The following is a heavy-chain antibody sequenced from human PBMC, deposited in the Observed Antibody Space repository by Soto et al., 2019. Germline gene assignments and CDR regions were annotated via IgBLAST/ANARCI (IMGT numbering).Heavy chain of an antibody. D-gene: IGHD5-12*01. V-gene: IGHV3-11*01. J-gene: IGHJ4*02. CDR1: GFTFSDPY. Sequence: GGSLRLSCAASGFTFSDPYMSWIRQAPGKGLEWVSYISGNGNAVCYVDSVKGRFTVSRDNGKNSLYLQMNSLRVEDTAVYYCARIDSGYCPDYWGQGTLVTVSS. CDR2: ISGNGNAV. CDR3: ARIDSGYCPDY.